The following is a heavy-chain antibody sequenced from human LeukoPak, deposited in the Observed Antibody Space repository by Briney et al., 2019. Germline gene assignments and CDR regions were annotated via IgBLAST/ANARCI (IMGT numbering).Heavy chain of an antibody. CDR3: ARDGYYYDSSGYSACDY. CDR1: GFTFSSYS. D-gene: IGHD3-22*01. J-gene: IGHJ4*02. Sequence: GGSLRLSCAASGFTFSSYSMNWVRQAPGKGLEWVSSISSSSSYIYYADSVKGRFTISRDNSKNTLYLQMNSLRAEDTAVYYCARDGYYYDSSGYSACDYWGQGTLVTVSS. V-gene: IGHV3-21*01. CDR2: ISSSSSYI.